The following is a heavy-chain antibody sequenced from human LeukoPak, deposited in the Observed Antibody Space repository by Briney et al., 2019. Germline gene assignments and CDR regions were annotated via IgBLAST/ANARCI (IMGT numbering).Heavy chain of an antibody. Sequence: ASVKDSCKASGYTFTSYGISWVRQAPGQGLEWMGWISAYNGNTNYAQKLQGRVTMTTDTSTSTAYMELRSLRSDDTAVYYCARMITMVRGVTASWFDPWGQGTLVTVSS. V-gene: IGHV1-18*04. CDR3: ARMITMVRGVTASWFDP. J-gene: IGHJ5*02. CDR2: ISAYNGNT. D-gene: IGHD3-10*01. CDR1: GYTFTSYG.